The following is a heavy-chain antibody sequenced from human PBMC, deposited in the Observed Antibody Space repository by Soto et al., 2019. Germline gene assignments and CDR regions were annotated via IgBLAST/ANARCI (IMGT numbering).Heavy chain of an antibody. CDR3: ASSPVDIVVVPAGHYYYYGMDV. D-gene: IGHD2-2*03. J-gene: IGHJ6*02. Sequence: GGSLRLSCAASGFTFSSYSMNWVRQAPGKGLEWVSSISSSSSYIYYADSVKGRFTISRDNAKNSLYLQMNSLRAEDTAVYYCASSPVDIVVVPAGHYYYYGMDVWGQGTTVTVSS. CDR1: GFTFSSYS. V-gene: IGHV3-21*01. CDR2: ISSSSSYI.